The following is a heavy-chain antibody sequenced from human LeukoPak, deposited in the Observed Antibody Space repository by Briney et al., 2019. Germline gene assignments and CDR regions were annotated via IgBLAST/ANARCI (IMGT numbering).Heavy chain of an antibody. D-gene: IGHD3-22*01. CDR1: GYTFTSYD. CDR3: ARRPRFGRGYYRTHWFDP. J-gene: IGHJ5*02. CDR2: MNPNSGNT. Sequence: ASVKVSCKASGYTFTSYDINWVRQATGQGLEWMGWMNPNSGNTGYAQKFQGRVTITRNTSMSTAYVELSSLRSEDTAVYYCARRPRFGRGYYRTHWFDPWGQGTLVTVSS. V-gene: IGHV1-8*03.